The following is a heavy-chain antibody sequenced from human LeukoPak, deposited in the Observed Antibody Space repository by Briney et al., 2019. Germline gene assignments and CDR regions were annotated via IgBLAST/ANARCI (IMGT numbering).Heavy chain of an antibody. Sequence: SVKVSCKASGGTFSSYAISWVRQAPGQGLEWMGGIIPIFGTANYAQKFQGRVTITADESTSTAYMELSSLRSEDTAVYYCAAQTPITRRSEFMDVWGQGTTVTVSS. CDR1: GGTFSSYA. CDR2: IIPIFGTA. V-gene: IGHV1-69*13. J-gene: IGHJ6*02. CDR3: AAQTPITRRSEFMDV. D-gene: IGHD3-10*01.